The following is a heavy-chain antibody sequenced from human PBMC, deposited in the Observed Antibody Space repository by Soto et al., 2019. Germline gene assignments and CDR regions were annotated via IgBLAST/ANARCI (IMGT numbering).Heavy chain of an antibody. D-gene: IGHD3-16*01. Sequence: QVQLVQSGAEVKEPGASVRVSCKASGYTFINSDISWVRQATGQGLEWMGWMNPGSGKTGYANKFQGRVTMTRHATTSTAHLRLSSMTSEDTAVYYCARMASFGTLNWSDPWGQGTLVTVSS. CDR2: MNPGSGKT. CDR1: GYTFINSD. CDR3: ARMASFGTLNWSDP. J-gene: IGHJ5*02. V-gene: IGHV1-8*02.